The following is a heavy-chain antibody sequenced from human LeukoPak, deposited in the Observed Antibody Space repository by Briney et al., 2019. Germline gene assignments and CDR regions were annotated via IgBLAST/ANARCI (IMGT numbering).Heavy chain of an antibody. Sequence: GGSLRLSCAASGFTFSSYSMNWVRQAPGKGLEWVSSVSSSSSYIYYADSVKGRFTISRDNAKNSLYLQMNSLRAEDTAVYYCARDSRGYSYGLTAYWGQGTLVTVSS. CDR2: VSSSSSYI. V-gene: IGHV3-21*01. CDR1: GFTFSSYS. CDR3: ARDSRGYSYGLTAY. J-gene: IGHJ4*02. D-gene: IGHD5-18*01.